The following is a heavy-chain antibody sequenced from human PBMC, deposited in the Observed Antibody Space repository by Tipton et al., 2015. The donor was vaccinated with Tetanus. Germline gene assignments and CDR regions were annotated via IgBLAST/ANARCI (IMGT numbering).Heavy chain of an antibody. J-gene: IGHJ3*01. CDR2: IYPGDSDA. D-gene: IGHD3-16*01. CDR3: ARPLTSVAFGGFAFDV. V-gene: IGHV5-51*01. CDR1: GHNSRSYW. Sequence: QLVQSGAEVKKPGESLKMSCKISGHNSRSYWISWVRQMPGKGLEWMGIIYPGDSDATYSPSFQGQVTISLDKSISTAYLQWSSLKASDTAIYYCARPLTSVAFGGFAFDVWGQGTLVTVSS.